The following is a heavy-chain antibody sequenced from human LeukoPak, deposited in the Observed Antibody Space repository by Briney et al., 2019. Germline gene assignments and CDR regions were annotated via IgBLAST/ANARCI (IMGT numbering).Heavy chain of an antibody. J-gene: IGHJ4*02. V-gene: IGHV3-23*01. Sequence: GGSLRLSCAASGFTFTDYAMGWVRQAPGQGLEWASTISASGSTTYYADSVRGRFTISRDNSKNTLSLQMSNLRAEDTAVYYCAKARTPYNSGFDYWGQGTLVAVSS. CDR1: GFTFTDYA. CDR3: AKARTPYNSGFDY. CDR2: ISASGSTT. D-gene: IGHD6-19*01.